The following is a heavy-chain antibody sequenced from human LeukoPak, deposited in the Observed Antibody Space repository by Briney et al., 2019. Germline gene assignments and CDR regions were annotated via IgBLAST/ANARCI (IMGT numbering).Heavy chain of an antibody. CDR1: GSTLSSYN. CDR3: GRDGIGVDGYEGDF. J-gene: IGHJ1*01. D-gene: IGHD5-12*01. V-gene: IGHV3-48*01. Sequence: PGESLTLSCTASGSTLSSYNMNWLRQSPGKGLEWVSYISSRRSTIYYPVSVKRLFTISRDYAKNSLYLQMNSLRPDDTSVYYFGRDGIGVDGYEGDFWGQGTLVTVSS. CDR2: ISSRRSTI.